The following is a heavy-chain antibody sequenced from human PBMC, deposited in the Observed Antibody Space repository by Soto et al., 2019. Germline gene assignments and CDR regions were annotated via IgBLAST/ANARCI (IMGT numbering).Heavy chain of an antibody. CDR1: GFTFSGSS. Sequence: EVQLVESGGGLVQPGGSLKLSCAASGFTFSGSSMHWVCRASGKGLEWVGRIRSKANNYATAYAASVKGRYTISRDDSKNTEYLQMNSLKAEDTAVYYCPANDHDDHNNYDQWCQGTLVTVSS. D-gene: IGHD1-1*01. CDR2: IRSKANNYAT. J-gene: IGHJ4*02. CDR3: PANDHDDHNNYDQ. V-gene: IGHV3-73*01.